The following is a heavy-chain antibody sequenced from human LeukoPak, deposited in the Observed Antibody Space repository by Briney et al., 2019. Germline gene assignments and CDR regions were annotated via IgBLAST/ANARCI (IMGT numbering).Heavy chain of an antibody. CDR2: IYCSGST. Sequence: SETLSLTCTVSGGSISSYYWSWIRQPPGKGLEWIGYIYCSGSTNYNPSLKSRVTISVDTSKNQFSLKLSSVTAADTAVYYCATSDYLRRDYWGQGTLVTVSS. J-gene: IGHJ4*02. D-gene: IGHD4-17*01. CDR1: GGSISSYY. V-gene: IGHV4-59*08. CDR3: ATSDYLRRDY.